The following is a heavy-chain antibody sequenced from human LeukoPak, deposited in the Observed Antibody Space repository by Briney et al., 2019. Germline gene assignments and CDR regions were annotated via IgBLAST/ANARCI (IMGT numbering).Heavy chain of an antibody. V-gene: IGHV4-39*01. D-gene: IGHD1-26*01. CDR3: ARLQSGSYYVYAFDI. J-gene: IGHJ3*02. Sequence: SETLSLTCTVSGASINSSNFYWGWIRQPPGRGLEWIANIYDRGSTYYNPSLKSRVTISVDTSKNQFSLRLSSVTAADTAVYYCARLQSGSYYVYAFDIWGQGTMVTVSS. CDR1: GASINSSNFY. CDR2: IYDRGST.